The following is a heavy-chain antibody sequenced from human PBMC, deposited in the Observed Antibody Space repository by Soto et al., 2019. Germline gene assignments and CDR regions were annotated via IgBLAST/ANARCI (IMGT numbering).Heavy chain of an antibody. J-gene: IGHJ4*02. Sequence: SVKVSCKASVGTFSSYAISWVRQAPGQGLEWMGGIIPIFGTANYAQKFQGRVTITADKSTSTAYMELSSLRSEDTAVYYCARGYYYPHGFSTLAYWGQGTLVTVSS. CDR2: IIPIFGTA. V-gene: IGHV1-69*06. D-gene: IGHD3-22*01. CDR1: VGTFSSYA. CDR3: ARGYYYPHGFSTLAY.